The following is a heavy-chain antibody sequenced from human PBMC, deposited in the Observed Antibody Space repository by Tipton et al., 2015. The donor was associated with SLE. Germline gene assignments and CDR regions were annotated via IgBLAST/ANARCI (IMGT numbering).Heavy chain of an antibody. D-gene: IGHD1-7*01. CDR1: GGSISSSSYY. J-gene: IGHJ5*02. CDR2: IYYSGST. V-gene: IGHV4-39*07. Sequence: TLSLTCTVSGGSISSSSYYWGWIRQPPGKGLEWIGSIYYSGSTYYNPPLKSRVTISVDTSKNQFSLKLSSVTAADTAVYYCARVHGSVVTGTRRGFDPWGQGTLVTVSS. CDR3: ARVHGSVVTGTRRGFDP.